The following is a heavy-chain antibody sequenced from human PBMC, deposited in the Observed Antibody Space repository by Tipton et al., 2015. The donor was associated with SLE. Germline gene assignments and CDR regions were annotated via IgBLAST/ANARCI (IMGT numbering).Heavy chain of an antibody. J-gene: IGHJ3*01. Sequence: TLSLTCSVSGGSVNTHYWNWIRQPAGKGLEWIGRIFTTGRANYNPSLKSRVTMSVDPSKNELSLKLSSVTAADTAVYYCARFKGSNVFDAFDVWGQGTVVTVSS. D-gene: IGHD2-15*01. V-gene: IGHV4-4*07. CDR1: GGSVNTHY. CDR3: ARFKGSNVFDAFDV. CDR2: IFTTGRA.